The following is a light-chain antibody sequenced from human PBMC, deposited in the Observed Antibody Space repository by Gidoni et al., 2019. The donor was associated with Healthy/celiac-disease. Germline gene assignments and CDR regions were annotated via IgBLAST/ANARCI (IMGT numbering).Light chain of an antibody. CDR2: GAS. V-gene: IGKV3-15*01. CDR1: QSVSSN. CDR3: QQYNNWPPGYT. J-gene: IGKJ2*01. Sequence: EIVMTQSPATLSVSPGERATLSCRASQSVSSNLAWYQQKPGQAPRLLIYGASTRATGIPARFSGSGSGTEFTLTIGSLQSEDFAVYYCQQYNNWPPGYTFXQXTKLEIK.